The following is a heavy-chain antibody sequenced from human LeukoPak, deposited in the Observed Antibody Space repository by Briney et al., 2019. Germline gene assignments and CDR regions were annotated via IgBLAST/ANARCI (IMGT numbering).Heavy chain of an antibody. J-gene: IGHJ3*02. CDR1: GFTFSSYA. V-gene: IGHV3-64*01. Sequence: GGSLRLSCAASGFTFSSYAMHWVRQAPGKGLEYVSAISSNGGSTYYANSVKGRFTISRDNSENTLYLQMGSLRAEDMAVYYCARGTTVVTGAFDIWGQGTMVTVSS. CDR3: ARGTTVVTGAFDI. D-gene: IGHD4-23*01. CDR2: ISSNGGST.